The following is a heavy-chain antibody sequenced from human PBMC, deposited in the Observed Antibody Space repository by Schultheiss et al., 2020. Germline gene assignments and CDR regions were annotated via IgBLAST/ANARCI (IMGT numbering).Heavy chain of an antibody. J-gene: IGHJ6*02. CDR2: ISYDGSNK. CDR3: ASRPGYYGMDV. Sequence: GESLKISCAASGFTFSSYAMHWVRQAPGKGLEWVAVISYDGSNKYYADSVKGRFTISRDNSKNTLYLQMNSLRAEDTAVYYCASRPGYYGMDVWGQGTTVTGSS. D-gene: IGHD1-14*01. CDR1: GFTFSSYA. V-gene: IGHV3-30-3*01.